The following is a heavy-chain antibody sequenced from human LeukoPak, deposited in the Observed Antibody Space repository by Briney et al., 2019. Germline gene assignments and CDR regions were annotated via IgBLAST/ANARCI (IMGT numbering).Heavy chain of an antibody. V-gene: IGHV3-21*01. CDR2: ISSSSSYI. J-gene: IGHJ4*02. D-gene: IGHD2-15*01. Sequence: GGSLRLSCAASGFTFSSYSMNWVRQAPGKGLEWVSSISSSSSYIYYADSVKGRFTISRDNAKNSLYLQMNSLRAEDTAVYYCARTYPLPPVVVVAATETGFDYWGQGTLVTVSS. CDR3: ARTYPLPPVVVVAATETGFDY. CDR1: GFTFSSYS.